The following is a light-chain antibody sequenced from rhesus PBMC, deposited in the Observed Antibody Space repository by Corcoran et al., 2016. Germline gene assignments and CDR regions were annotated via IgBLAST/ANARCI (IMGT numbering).Light chain of an antibody. V-gene: IGKV3-40*03. CDR1: QSVGTY. CDR3: QQYNDLLPT. J-gene: IGKJ1*01. CDR2: SAF. Sequence: EIVMTQSPATLSLSPGETATLSCRASQSVGTYLAWYQQQPGQAPKLLVHSAFFRATGIPDRFSGSWSRKDFTLTITSLEPEDVGVYHCQQYNDLLPTFGQGTKVEIK.